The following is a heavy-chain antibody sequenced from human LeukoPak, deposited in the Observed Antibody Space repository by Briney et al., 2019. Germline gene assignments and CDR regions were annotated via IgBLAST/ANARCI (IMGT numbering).Heavy chain of an antibody. Sequence: PGGSLRLSCAASGFTFSSYAMHWVRQAPGKGLEWVAVISYDGSNKYYADSVKGRFTISRGNSKNTLYLQMNSLRAEDTAVYYCAKLAFSGYDFWSGGIYGMDVWGQGTTVTVSS. D-gene: IGHD3-3*01. J-gene: IGHJ6*02. CDR3: AKLAFSGYDFWSGGIYGMDV. V-gene: IGHV3-30-3*01. CDR1: GFTFSSYA. CDR2: ISYDGSNK.